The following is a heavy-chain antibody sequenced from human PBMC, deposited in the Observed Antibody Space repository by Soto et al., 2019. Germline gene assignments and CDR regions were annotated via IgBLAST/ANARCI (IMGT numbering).Heavy chain of an antibody. CDR1: GGTFSSYA. J-gene: IGHJ6*02. D-gene: IGHD5-18*01. V-gene: IGHV1-69*01. CDR3: ARRGYSYDHYYYYGMDV. CDR2: IIPIFGTA. Sequence: QVQLVQSGAGVKKPGSSVKVSCKASGGTFSSYAISWVRQAPGQGLEWMGGIIPIFGTANYAQKFQGRVTITADESTSTAYMELSSLRSEDTAVYYCARRGYSYDHYYYYGMDVWGQGTTVTVSS.